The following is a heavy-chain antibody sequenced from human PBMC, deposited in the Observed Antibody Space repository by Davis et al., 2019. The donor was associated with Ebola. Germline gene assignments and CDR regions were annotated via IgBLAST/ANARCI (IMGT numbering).Heavy chain of an antibody. Sequence: PSETLSLTCTVSGGSISSGDYYWSWIRQPPGKGLEWIGYIYYSGSTYYNPSLKSRVTISVDTSKNQFSLKLSSVTAADTAVYYCARGAYDSRGGNYYGMDVWGQGTTVTVSS. CDR2: IYYSGST. D-gene: IGHD3-10*01. CDR1: GGSISSGDYY. V-gene: IGHV4-30-4*01. CDR3: ARGAYDSRGGNYYGMDV. J-gene: IGHJ6*02.